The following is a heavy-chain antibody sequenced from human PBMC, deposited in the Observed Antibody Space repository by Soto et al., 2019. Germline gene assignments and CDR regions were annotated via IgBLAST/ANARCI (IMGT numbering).Heavy chain of an antibody. Sequence: QLQLQESGPGLVKPSETLSLTCTVSGGSISSSSYYWGWIRQPPGKGLEWIGSIYYSGSTYYNPSLKSRVTISVDTSKNQFSLKLSSVTAADTAVYYCARQNKISGPTYYDYIWGSYRPMYYFDYWGQGTLVTVSS. J-gene: IGHJ4*02. D-gene: IGHD3-16*02. CDR1: GGSISSSSYY. CDR2: IYYSGST. CDR3: ARQNKISGPTYYDYIWGSYRPMYYFDY. V-gene: IGHV4-39*01.